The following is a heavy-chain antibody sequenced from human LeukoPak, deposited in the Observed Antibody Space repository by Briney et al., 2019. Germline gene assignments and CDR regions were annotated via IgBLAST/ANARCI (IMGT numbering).Heavy chain of an antibody. CDR3: AREGAARLHFQN. J-gene: IGHJ1*01. V-gene: IGHV4-59*01. D-gene: IGHD6-6*01. Sequence: SETLSLTCTVSGGSISTYYWNWVRQPPGKGLEWIGYIYHSGSTNYNPSLQSRASISVDTSKNQFSLNLNSVTAADTAVYYCAREGAARLHFQNWGQGTLVTVSS. CDR1: GGSISTYY. CDR2: IYHSGST.